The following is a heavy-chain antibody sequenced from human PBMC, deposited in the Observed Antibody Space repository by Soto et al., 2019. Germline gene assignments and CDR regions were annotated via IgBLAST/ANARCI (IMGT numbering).Heavy chain of an antibody. Sequence: GGSLRPSCAASGFTFSSYAMSWVRQAPGKGLEWVSAISGSGGSTYYADSVKGRFTISRDNSKNTLYLQMNSLRAEDTAVYYCAKSFTGSPPTVFYYYYGMDVWGQGTTVTVSS. CDR1: GFTFSSYA. V-gene: IGHV3-23*01. CDR2: ISGSGGST. J-gene: IGHJ6*02. CDR3: AKSFTGSPPTVFYYYYGMDV. D-gene: IGHD3-16*01.